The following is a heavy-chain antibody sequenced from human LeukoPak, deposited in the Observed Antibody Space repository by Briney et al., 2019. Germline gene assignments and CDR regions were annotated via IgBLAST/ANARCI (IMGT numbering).Heavy chain of an antibody. J-gene: IGHJ4*02. CDR1: GYTFTSYG. D-gene: IGHD5-12*01. Sequence: ASVKVSCKASGYTFTSYGVSRVRQAPGQGGEWMGWISAYNGNTSYAQTLQRRLTMTTDTSTSTAYMELRSLRSDDTAVYYCARVSGYDPCDYWGQGTLVSVSS. CDR3: ARVSGYDPCDY. V-gene: IGHV1-18*01. CDR2: ISAYNGNT.